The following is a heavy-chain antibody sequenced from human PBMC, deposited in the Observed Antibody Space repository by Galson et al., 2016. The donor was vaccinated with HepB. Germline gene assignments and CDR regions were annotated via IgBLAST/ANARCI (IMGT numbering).Heavy chain of an antibody. CDR2: ITRSSYK. V-gene: IGHV3-21*01. CDR3: ARDSDYYGNRGYFLFPDY. CDR1: GFTFSTYN. J-gene: IGHJ4*01. Sequence: SLRLSCAASGFTFSTYNMNWVRQAPGKGLEWVSSITRSSYKYYADSLKGRFTISRDNAKNPLYLQMNSLRAEDTAVYYCARDSDYYGNRGYFLFPDYWGPGTPVTV. D-gene: IGHD3-22*01.